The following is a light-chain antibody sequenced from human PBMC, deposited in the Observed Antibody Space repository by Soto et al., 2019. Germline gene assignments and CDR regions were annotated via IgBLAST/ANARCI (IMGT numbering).Light chain of an antibody. CDR3: QQFDSVPPT. J-gene: IGKJ4*01. CDR1: HDIGTY. CDR2: DTS. V-gene: IGKV1-33*01. Sequence: DVQMTQSPSSLSASVGDRVTITCQASHDIGTYLNWYQHKPGKAPKLLIFDTSHLATGVPARFSGSGFDTYFTFTIPNPQAEDFAAYYCQQFDSVPPTFRGGTHVEI.